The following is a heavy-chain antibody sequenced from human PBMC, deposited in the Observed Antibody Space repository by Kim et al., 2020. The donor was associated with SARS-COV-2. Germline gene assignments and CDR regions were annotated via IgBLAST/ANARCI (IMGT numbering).Heavy chain of an antibody. CDR1: GFTFSSYA. J-gene: IGHJ4*02. D-gene: IGHD4-17*01. Sequence: GGSLRLSCAASGFTFSSYAMSWVRQAPGKGLEWVSVIYSGGSSTYYADSVKGRFTISRDNSKNTLYLQMNSLRAEDTAVYYCAKVVSDSMTTWEYYFDYWGQGTLVTVSS. CDR2: IYSGGSST. CDR3: AKVVSDSMTTWEYYFDY. V-gene: IGHV3-23*03.